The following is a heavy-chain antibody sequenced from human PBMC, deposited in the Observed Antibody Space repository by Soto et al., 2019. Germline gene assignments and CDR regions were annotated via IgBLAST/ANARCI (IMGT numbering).Heavy chain of an antibody. D-gene: IGHD6-19*01. CDR3: ARRDSRGWYNAFDI. J-gene: IGHJ3*02. Sequence: SETLSLTCTVSGGSISSSSHYWGWIRQPPGKGLEWIGTIYYSGSTNSNPSLKSRVTISVDTSKNQFALKVNSVTAAETAVYFCARRDSRGWYNAFDIWGQGTTVTVSS. V-gene: IGHV4-39*01. CDR1: GGSISSSSHY. CDR2: IYYSGST.